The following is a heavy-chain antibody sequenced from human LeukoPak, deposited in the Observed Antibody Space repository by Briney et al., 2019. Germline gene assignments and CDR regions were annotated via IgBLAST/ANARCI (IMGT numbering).Heavy chain of an antibody. CDR1: GFTFSTFA. V-gene: IGHV3-23*01. CDR3: ARETYYYDSSDGPFDP. D-gene: IGHD3-22*01. CDR2: ISETGRST. J-gene: IGHJ5*02. Sequence: QPGGSLRLSCVASGFTFSTFAMNWVRQAPGKGLEWVSTISETGRSTYYADSVKGQFTISRDNSKNTLYLQMNSLRAEDTAVYYCARETYYYDSSDGPFDPWGQGTLVTVSS.